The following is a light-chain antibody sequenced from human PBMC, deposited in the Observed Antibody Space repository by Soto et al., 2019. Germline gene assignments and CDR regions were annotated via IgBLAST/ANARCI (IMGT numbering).Light chain of an antibody. CDR1: QTISSW. J-gene: IGKJ1*01. CDR3: QQYYSYPCT. CDR2: KAS. Sequence: IQMTQSASTLSGSVGYRVTITCRASQTISSWLAWYQQKPGKAPKLLIYKASTLKSGVPSRFSGSGYGTDFNLTISCLQSEDFATYYCQQYYSYPCTFGQGTKVDIK. V-gene: IGKV1-5*03.